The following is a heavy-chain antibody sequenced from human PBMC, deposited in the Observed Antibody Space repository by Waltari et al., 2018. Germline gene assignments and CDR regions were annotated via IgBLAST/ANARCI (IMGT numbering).Heavy chain of an antibody. CDR1: GGSFSGYY. J-gene: IGHJ3*02. V-gene: IGHV4-34*01. CDR2: INHSGST. CDR3: ARGLPYYVWCGGAFDI. D-gene: IGHD3-10*02. Sequence: QVQLQQWGAGLLKPSETLSLTCAVYGGSFSGYYWSWIRQPPGKGLEWIGEINHSGSTNYNPSLKSRCTISVDTSKNQFSLKLSSVTAADTAVYYCARGLPYYVWCGGAFDIWGQGTMVTVSS.